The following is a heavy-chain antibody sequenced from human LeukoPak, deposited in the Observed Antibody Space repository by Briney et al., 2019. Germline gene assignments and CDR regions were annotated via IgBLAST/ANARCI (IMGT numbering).Heavy chain of an antibody. J-gene: IGHJ5*02. CDR2: INIGGTNT. CDR1: GFTFNDYY. V-gene: IGHV3-11*01. Sequence: GGSLRLSCAASGFTFNDYYMSWIRQAPGKGLEWLSYINIGGTNTHYADSVKGRFTISRDNAKNSLYLEMNNLRAEDTAVYYCATDGAGFDTWGQGVLVTVSS. CDR3: ATDGAGFDT.